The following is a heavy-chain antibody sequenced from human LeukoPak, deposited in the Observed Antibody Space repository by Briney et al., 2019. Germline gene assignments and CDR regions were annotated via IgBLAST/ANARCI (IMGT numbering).Heavy chain of an antibody. D-gene: IGHD1-26*01. CDR2: ISYSGGT. J-gene: IGHJ4*02. V-gene: IGHV4-59*08. CDR3: ARHGGSYTFDY. CDR1: GGSISGYY. Sequence: SGTLSLTCTVSGGSISGYYWSWIRQPPGKGLEWIGFISYSGGTNYNPSLKSRVTISVDTSKNQFSLKLNSVTAADTAVYYCARHGGSYTFDYWGQGTLGTVSS.